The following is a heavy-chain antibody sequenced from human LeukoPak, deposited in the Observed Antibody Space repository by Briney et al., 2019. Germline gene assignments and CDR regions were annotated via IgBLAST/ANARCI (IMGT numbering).Heavy chain of an antibody. D-gene: IGHD5-24*01. J-gene: IGHJ3*02. CDR1: GDSVSSNSAT. CDR2: TYYGSKWYN. V-gene: IGHV6-1*01. Sequence: SQTLSLTCAISGDSVSSNSATWNWIRQSPSRGLEWLGRTYYGSKWYNDYAASVQSRMTINSDTSKNQFSLQLNSVTPEDTAVYYCARGGQGDGYSADDAFDIWGQGTMVTVSS. CDR3: ARGGQGDGYSADDAFDI.